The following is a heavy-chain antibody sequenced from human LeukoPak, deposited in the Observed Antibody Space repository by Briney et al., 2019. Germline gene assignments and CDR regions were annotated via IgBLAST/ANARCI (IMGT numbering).Heavy chain of an antibody. J-gene: IGHJ6*03. Sequence: SETLSLTCAVYGGSFSNYYWSWIRQPPGKGLEWIGEINDSGTINYNPSLMSRATISVDKSKNQFSLKLSSVTAADTAVYYCARRWNYGRNYYIDVWGKGATVSVSS. CDR2: INDSGTI. D-gene: IGHD1-7*01. CDR3: ARRWNYGRNYYIDV. V-gene: IGHV4-34*01. CDR1: GGSFSNYY.